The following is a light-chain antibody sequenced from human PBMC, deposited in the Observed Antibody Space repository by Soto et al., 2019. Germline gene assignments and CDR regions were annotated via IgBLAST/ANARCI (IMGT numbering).Light chain of an antibody. J-gene: IGLJ1*01. Sequence: QSVLTQPPSASGSPGQSVTISCTGTSSEVGGYNYVSWYQQHPGKAPKLMIYEVSERPSGVPDRFSGSKSSNTASLTVSGLQAEDEDDYYCSSYSGSNNFVFGAGTKVTAL. CDR2: EVS. CDR3: SSYSGSNNFV. V-gene: IGLV2-8*01. CDR1: SSEVGGYNY.